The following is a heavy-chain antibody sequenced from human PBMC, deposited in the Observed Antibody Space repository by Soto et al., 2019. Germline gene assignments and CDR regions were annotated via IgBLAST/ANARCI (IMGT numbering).Heavy chain of an antibody. CDR2: ISYSGST. D-gene: IGHD3-10*01. J-gene: IGHJ6*02. Sequence: QMQLQESGPGLVKPSQTLSLTCTVSGGSISSVGYYWSWVRQHPGKGLEWIGYISYSGSTHYNPSPKSRVAFSAATSKTKFSLKLMDGPAPDTAVYYGASFPWGVTTSSVAGLNVGGQGT. CDR1: GGSISSVGYY. V-gene: IGHV4-31*03. CDR3: ASFPWGVTTSSVAGLNV.